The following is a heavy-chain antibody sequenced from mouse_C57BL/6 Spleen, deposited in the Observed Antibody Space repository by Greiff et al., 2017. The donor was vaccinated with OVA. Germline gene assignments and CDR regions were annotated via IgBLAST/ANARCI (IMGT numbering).Heavy chain of an antibody. Sequence: QVQLKESGPGLVAPSQSLSITCTVSGFSLTSYAISWVRQPPGKGLEWLGVIWTGGGTTYNSALKSRLSISKDNSKSQVFLKMNSLQTDDTARYYCARNGNYEGFAYWGQGTLVTVSA. J-gene: IGHJ3*01. CDR2: IWTGGGT. D-gene: IGHD2-1*01. CDR3: ARNGNYEGFAY. V-gene: IGHV2-9-1*01. CDR1: GFSLTSYA.